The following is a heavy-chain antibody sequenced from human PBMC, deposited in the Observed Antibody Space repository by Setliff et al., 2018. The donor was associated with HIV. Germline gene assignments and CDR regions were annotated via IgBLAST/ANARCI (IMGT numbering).Heavy chain of an antibody. CDR1: GGSTSNEY. D-gene: IGHD5-12*01. CDR3: ARAEMATIVAFDI. CDR2: IYDSGST. Sequence: PSETLSLTCTVSGGSTSNEYWSWIRQPPGKGLEWIGYIYDSGSTKYNPSLTSRVTISVDTSKNHFSLKLTSVTAADTAVYYCARAEMATIVAFDIWGQGTMVT. J-gene: IGHJ3*02. V-gene: IGHV4-59*01.